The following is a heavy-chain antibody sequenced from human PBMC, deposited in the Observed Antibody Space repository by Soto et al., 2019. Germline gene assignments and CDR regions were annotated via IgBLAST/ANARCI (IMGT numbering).Heavy chain of an antibody. V-gene: IGHV2-5*01. CDR1: GFSLRTSGVG. Sequence: SGHTLVNPTQTLTLTCIFSGFSLRTSGVGVGWIRQPPGKALEWLGFIYWNDDKRYSPSLKCRLTITKDTSKNQVILTMTNMDAVHTATYYCARSGRSVWYGVSDPWGQGTPVPVA. CDR3: ARSGRSVWYGVSDP. CDR2: IYWNDDK. D-gene: IGHD6-19*01. J-gene: IGHJ5*02.